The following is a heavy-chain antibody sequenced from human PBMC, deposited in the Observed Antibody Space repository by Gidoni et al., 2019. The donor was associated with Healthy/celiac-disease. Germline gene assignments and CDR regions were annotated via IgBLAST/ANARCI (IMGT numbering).Heavy chain of an antibody. V-gene: IGHV1-69*04. CDR3: ARRVDGGVDY. CDR1: GGTFSSYA. J-gene: IGHJ4*02. D-gene: IGHD2-15*01. CDR2: IIPILGRA. Sequence: QVPLVQSGAEVKKPGSSVKVSCKASGGTFSSYAISWVRQAPGQGLEWMGRIIPILGRANYAQKFQGRVTITADKSTSTAYMELSSLRSEDTAVYDCARRVDGGVDYWGQGTLVTVSS.